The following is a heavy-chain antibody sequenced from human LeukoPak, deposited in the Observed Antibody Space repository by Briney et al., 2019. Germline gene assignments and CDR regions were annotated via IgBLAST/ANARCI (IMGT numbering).Heavy chain of an antibody. V-gene: IGHV4-4*07. D-gene: IGHD2/OR15-2a*01. CDR2: IYASGST. Sequence: SETLSLTCTDSLDSVSRVFSCWIWQPPGKGLEWIWLIYASGSTNYNPSLKSRVTMSVDTSKNQFSLNLSSVTAADTAVYYCARDKCNSSSCPKYFDYWGQGTLVTVSS. CDR1: LDSVSRVF. CDR3: ARDKCNSSSCPKYFDY. J-gene: IGHJ4*02.